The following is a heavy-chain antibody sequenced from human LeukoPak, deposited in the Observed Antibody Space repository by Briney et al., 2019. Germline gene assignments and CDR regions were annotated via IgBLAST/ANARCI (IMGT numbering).Heavy chain of an antibody. CDR2: INPDSGGT. CDR1: GYTFTSYY. CDR3: ARIYDSSGYYHPHLDC. D-gene: IGHD3-22*01. V-gene: IGHV1-2*06. Sequence: GASVKVSCKASGYTFTSYYLHWVRQAPGQGLEWMGRINPDSGGTNYAQKFQGRVTMTRDTSISTAHMEVSGLGSDDTAVYYCARIYDSSGYYHPHLDCWGQGTLVTVSS. J-gene: IGHJ4*02.